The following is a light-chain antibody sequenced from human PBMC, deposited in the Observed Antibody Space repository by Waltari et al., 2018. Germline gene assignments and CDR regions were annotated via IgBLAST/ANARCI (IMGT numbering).Light chain of an antibody. CDR1: SGDVGTYNL. CDR2: EVT. Sequence: QSGLTQPASVSGSPGQSITISCTGTSGDVGTYNLVSWYQQYPGKAPKLMVYEVTRRSSGVSDRFSGSKSGNTASLTIDGLQSEDEADYYCCSYAGLGIYVFGTGTKVTVL. CDR3: CSYAGLGIYV. V-gene: IGLV2-23*02. J-gene: IGLJ1*01.